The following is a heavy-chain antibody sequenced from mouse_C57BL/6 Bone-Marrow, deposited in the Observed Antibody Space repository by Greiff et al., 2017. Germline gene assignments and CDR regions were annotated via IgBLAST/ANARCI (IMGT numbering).Heavy chain of an antibody. CDR2: IYPGNSDT. CDR1: GYTFTSYW. D-gene: IGHD2-1*01. J-gene: IGHJ3*01. V-gene: IGHV1-5*01. Sequence: VQLQQSGTVLARPGASVKMSCKTSGYTFTSYWMHWVKQRPGQGLEWIGAIYPGNSDTSYNQKFKGKAKLTAVTSASTAYMELSSLTNEDSAVYYCTRVDGNPDWFAYWGQGTLVTVSA. CDR3: TRVDGNPDWFAY.